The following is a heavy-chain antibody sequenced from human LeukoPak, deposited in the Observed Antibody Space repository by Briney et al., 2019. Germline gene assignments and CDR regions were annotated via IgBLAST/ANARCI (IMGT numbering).Heavy chain of an antibody. CDR3: VRRADNYDSSAYSY. CDR1: GYTFTIFD. J-gene: IGHJ4*02. D-gene: IGHD3-22*01. V-gene: IGHV1-8*01. Sequence: GASVTVSFTASGYTFTIFDINWVRQATGQGLEWMGWMNPSSSNTGFAQKFQGRVTMTRDTSTTTAYMELSSLRSEDTAVYYCVRRADNYDSSAYSYWGQGTPVTVSS. CDR2: MNPSSSNT.